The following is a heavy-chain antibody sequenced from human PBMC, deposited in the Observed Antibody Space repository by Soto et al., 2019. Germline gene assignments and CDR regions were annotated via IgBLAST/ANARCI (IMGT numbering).Heavy chain of an antibody. CDR1: GFSLSTSGVG. Sequence: SGPTLVNPTQTLTLTCTFSGFSLSTSGVGVGWIRQPPGKALEWLGIIFWDDDKRYRASRKSRVTITKDTSKNQLVLTNTNMDPVNTATYYCAHLPGKQLWPRAPVVYWRKGTPVTVSS. CDR2: IFWDDDK. J-gene: IGHJ4*02. D-gene: IGHD5-18*01. CDR3: AHLPGKQLWPRAPVVY. V-gene: IGHV2-5*02.